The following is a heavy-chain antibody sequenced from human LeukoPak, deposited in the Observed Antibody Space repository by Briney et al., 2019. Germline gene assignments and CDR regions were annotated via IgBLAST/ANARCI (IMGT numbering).Heavy chain of an antibody. J-gene: IGHJ4*02. D-gene: IGHD3-22*01. CDR1: GFTLSTYD. CDR3: ARVDNSAYSD. CDR2: IDTAGDT. V-gene: IGHV3-13*04. Sequence: GGSLRLSCAASGFTLSTYDMHWVRQATGKGLKWVSAIDTAGDTNYQGSVKGRVTISRENAKNSMYLHMNSLRVGDTAVYYCARVDNSAYSDWGQGALVTVSS.